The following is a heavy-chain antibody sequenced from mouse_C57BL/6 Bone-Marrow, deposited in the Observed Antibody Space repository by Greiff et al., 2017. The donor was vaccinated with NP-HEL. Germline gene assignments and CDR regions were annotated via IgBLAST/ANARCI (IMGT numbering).Heavy chain of an antibody. CDR1: GYAFSSYW. D-gene: IGHD3-1*01. V-gene: IGHV1-80*01. CDR3: ARSGYLGYFDV. Sequence: QVQLKESGAELVKPGASVKISCKASGYAFSSYWMNWVKQRPGKGLEWIGQIYPGDGDTNYNGKFKGKATLTADKSSSTAYMQLSSLTSEDSAVYFCARSGYLGYFDVWGTGTTVTVSS. J-gene: IGHJ1*03. CDR2: IYPGDGDT.